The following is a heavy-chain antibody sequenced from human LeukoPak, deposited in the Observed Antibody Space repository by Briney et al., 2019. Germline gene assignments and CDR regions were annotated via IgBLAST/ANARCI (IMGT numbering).Heavy chain of an antibody. CDR1: GFTSSNYW. CDR3: ARGTWAPSDY. Sequence: GGSLRLSCVASGFTSSNYWMSWVRQAPGKGLEWVAIIKQDGSEKHYVDSVKGRFTISRDNAKNSLYLEMNSLRGEDTAVYYCARGTWAPSDYWGQGTLVTVSS. V-gene: IGHV3-7*01. J-gene: IGHJ4*02. D-gene: IGHD2-2*01. CDR2: IKQDGSEK.